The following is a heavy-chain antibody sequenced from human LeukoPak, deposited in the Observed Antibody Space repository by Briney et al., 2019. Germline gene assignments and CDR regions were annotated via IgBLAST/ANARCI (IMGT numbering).Heavy chain of an antibody. D-gene: IGHD1-1*01. Sequence: GRSLRLSCAASGFTFDDYAMHWVRHAPGKGLEWVSGISWNSGSINYAASVKRRFTISRDNAKNSLYLQMNSLTAEDTALYYCAKGGTYWGQGTLVTVSS. CDR2: ISWNSGSI. CDR3: AKGGTY. V-gene: IGHV3-9*01. J-gene: IGHJ4*02. CDR1: GFTFDDYA.